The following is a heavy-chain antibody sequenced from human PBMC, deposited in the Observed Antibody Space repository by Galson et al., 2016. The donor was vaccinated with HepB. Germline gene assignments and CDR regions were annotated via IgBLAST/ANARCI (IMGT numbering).Heavy chain of an antibody. CDR3: VTRGGENN. D-gene: IGHD2-21*01. V-gene: IGHV3-15*01. Sequence: SLRLSCAASGFNFADAWMNWVRQAPGKGLEWVGRIKSKTAVGTTDYAAPVKGRFTISRDDSQNTLYLQMNSLKTEDTAMYYCVTRGGENNWGPGTLVTVSS. J-gene: IGHJ4*02. CDR2: IKSKTAVGTT. CDR1: GFNFADAW.